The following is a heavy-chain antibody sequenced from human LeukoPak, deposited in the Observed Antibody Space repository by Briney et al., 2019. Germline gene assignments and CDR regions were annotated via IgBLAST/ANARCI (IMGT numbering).Heavy chain of an antibody. Sequence: SVNVSCKASGGTFSSYAISWVRQAPGQGLEWMGGIIPIFGAANYAQKFQGRVTITADESTSTAYMELSSLRSEDTAVYYCAILSGYYGFDPWGQGTLVTVSS. J-gene: IGHJ5*02. CDR1: GGTFSSYA. CDR2: IIPIFGAA. V-gene: IGHV1-69*13. D-gene: IGHD3-3*01. CDR3: AILSGYYGFDP.